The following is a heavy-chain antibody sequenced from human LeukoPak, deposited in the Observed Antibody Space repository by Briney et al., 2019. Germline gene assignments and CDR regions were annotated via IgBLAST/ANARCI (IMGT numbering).Heavy chain of an antibody. D-gene: IGHD1-26*01. CDR1: GGSISSYY. CDR3: ARDVGATPGYFDY. V-gene: IGHV4-59*01. CDR2: MYYSGST. J-gene: IGHJ4*02. Sequence: SETLSLTCTVSGGSISSYYWSWLRQPPGKGLEWIGYMYYSGSTNYNPSTSYNPSLKSRVTISVDTSKNQFSLKLSSVTAADTAVYYCARDVGATPGYFDYWGQGTLVTVSS.